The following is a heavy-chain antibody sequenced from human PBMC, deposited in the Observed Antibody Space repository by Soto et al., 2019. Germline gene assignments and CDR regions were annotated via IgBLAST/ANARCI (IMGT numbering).Heavy chain of an antibody. CDR2: ISGSGGST. CDR1: GFTFSSYA. D-gene: IGHD3-22*01. V-gene: IGHV3-23*01. J-gene: IGHJ4*02. Sequence: GGSLRLSCAASGFTFSSYAMSWVRQAPGKGLEWVSAISGSGGSTYYVDSVKGRFTISRDNSRNTLYLQMNSLRAEDTAVYYCAKDAPYYYDSSGYYFDYWGQGTLVTVSS. CDR3: AKDAPYYYDSSGYYFDY.